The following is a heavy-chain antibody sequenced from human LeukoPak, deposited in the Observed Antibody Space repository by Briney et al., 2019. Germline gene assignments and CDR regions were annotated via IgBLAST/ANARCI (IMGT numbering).Heavy chain of an antibody. CDR1: GYTFTSYG. D-gene: IGHD3-3*01. J-gene: IGHJ4*02. V-gene: IGHV1-18*01. CDR2: ISAYNGNT. CDR3: ATRRGGYYWSN. Sequence: ASVTVSCKASGYTFTSYGISWVRQAPGQGLEWMGWISAYNGNTNYAQKLQGRVTMTTDTSTSTVYMELRSLRSDDTAVYYCATRRGGYYWSNWGEGTLVTVSS.